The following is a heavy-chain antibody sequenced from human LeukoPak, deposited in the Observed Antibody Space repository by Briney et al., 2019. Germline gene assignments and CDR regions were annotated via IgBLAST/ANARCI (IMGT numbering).Heavy chain of an antibody. CDR1: GYTFTGYY. Sequence: ASVKVSCKASGYTFTGYYMHWVRQAPGQGLEWMGWINPNSGGTNYAQKFQGRVTMTRDTSISTAYMELSRLRSDDPAVYYCASGGGEYSRRNWFDPWGKGTLVTVFS. V-gene: IGHV1-2*02. CDR2: INPNSGGT. D-gene: IGHD6-6*01. J-gene: IGHJ5*02. CDR3: ASGGGEYSRRNWFDP.